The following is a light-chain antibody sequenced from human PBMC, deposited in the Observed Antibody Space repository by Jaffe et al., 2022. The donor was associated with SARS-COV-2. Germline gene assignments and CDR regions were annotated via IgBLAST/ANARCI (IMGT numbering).Light chain of an antibody. J-gene: IGKJ5*01. Sequence: EIVMTQSPATLSASPGERATLSCRASQIISSHLAWYQQKPGQAPRLLMYDASTRATGIPERFSGSGSGTEFTLTISSLRSEDFAVYYCQQYENWPITFGQGIRLEIK. CDR1: QIISSH. CDR2: DAS. V-gene: IGKV3-15*01. CDR3: QQYENWPIT.